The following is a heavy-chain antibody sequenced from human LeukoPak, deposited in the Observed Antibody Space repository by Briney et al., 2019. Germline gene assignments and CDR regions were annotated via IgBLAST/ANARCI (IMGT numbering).Heavy chain of an antibody. CDR2: IYYTRST. CDR3: SRLDWSNWCCYL. D-gene: IGHD3/OR15-3a*01. CDR1: VCSLRRGNYY. J-gene: IGHJ2*01. V-gene: IGHV4-39*01. Sequence: PSETLSLTCAVSVCSLRRGNYYWRWIRQPPGKGLEWIGSIYYTRSTYYNPSLKSRVTISVDTSKNQFSLHLSSVTAAGTAVSYCSRLDWSNWCCYLWGRGTLVSVSS.